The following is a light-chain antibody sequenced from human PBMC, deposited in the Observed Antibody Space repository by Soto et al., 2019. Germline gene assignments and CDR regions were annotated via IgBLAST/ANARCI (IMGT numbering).Light chain of an antibody. CDR1: SSDIGGYNY. CDR3: CSYTSSSTRV. CDR2: DVS. Sequence: QSALTQPASVSGSPGQSITISCTGTSSDIGGYNYVSWYQQHPGKVPKLIIYDVSNRPSGVSNRFSGSKSGNTASLTISGLQAEDEADYYCCSYTSSSTRVFGGGTKLTVL. J-gene: IGLJ2*01. V-gene: IGLV2-14*01.